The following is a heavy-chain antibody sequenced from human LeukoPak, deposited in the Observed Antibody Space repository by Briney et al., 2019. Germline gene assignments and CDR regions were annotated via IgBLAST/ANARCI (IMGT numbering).Heavy chain of an antibody. Sequence: SETLSLTCTVFGYSISSGYYWGWIRQPPGKGLEWIGSIYYSGSTYYNPSLKSRVTISVDTSKNQFSLKLSSVTAADTAVYYCARHRSSRDGYNFDYWGQGTLVTVSS. D-gene: IGHD5-24*01. V-gene: IGHV4-38-2*02. CDR3: ARHRSSRDGYNFDY. J-gene: IGHJ4*02. CDR2: IYYSGST. CDR1: GYSISSGYY.